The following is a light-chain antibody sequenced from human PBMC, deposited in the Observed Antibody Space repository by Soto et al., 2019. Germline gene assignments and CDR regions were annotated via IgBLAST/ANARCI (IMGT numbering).Light chain of an antibody. Sequence: EIVLTQSPGTLSLSPGERSTLSCRASQSVSVNSLAWYQQKGGQAPRLLIYAASTRATGVPDRFSGTGSGTDFALNISRLETDDSAVYYCQQYSGSPFTFGHGTKVDIK. CDR2: AAS. V-gene: IGKV3-20*01. J-gene: IGKJ3*01. CDR3: QQYSGSPFT. CDR1: QSVSVNS.